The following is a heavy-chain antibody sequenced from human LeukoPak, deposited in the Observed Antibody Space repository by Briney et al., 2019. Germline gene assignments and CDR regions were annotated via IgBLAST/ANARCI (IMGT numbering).Heavy chain of an antibody. CDR2: IYYSGST. CDR1: GGSFSGYY. J-gene: IGHJ5*02. D-gene: IGHD3-22*01. Sequence: SETPSLTCAVYGGSFSGYYWSWIRQPPGKGLEWIGYIYYSGSTNYNPSLKSRVTISVDTSKNQFSLKLSSVTAADTAVYYCARVFSTNYYDNRGWFDPWGQGTLVTVSS. CDR3: ARVFSTNYYDNRGWFDP. V-gene: IGHV4-59*01.